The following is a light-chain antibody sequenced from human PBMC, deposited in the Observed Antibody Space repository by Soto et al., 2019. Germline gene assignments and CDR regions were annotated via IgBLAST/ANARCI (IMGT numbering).Light chain of an antibody. CDR3: ATWDDSLSAWV. V-gene: IGLV1-44*01. CDR1: SSNIGTHG. J-gene: IGLJ3*02. Sequence: QSVLTQPPSASGTPGQRVTFSCSGSSSNIGTHGVNWYQQLPGTAPKLLIYNNYQRPSGVPDRFSGSKSGASASLAIRGLQSEDEADYYCATWDDSLSAWVFGGGTKLTVL. CDR2: NNY.